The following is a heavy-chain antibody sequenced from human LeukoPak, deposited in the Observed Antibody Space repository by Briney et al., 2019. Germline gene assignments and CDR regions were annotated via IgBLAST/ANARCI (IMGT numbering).Heavy chain of an antibody. Sequence: ASVKVSCKASGYTFTIYDINWVRQAPGQGLEWMGWMNPNTGYAQKFQGRVTITRNTSISTAYMELSSLRSEDTAVYYCARVSGGSGSYGYCLGYWGQGTLVTVSS. V-gene: IGHV1-8*03. D-gene: IGHD1-26*01. CDR2: MNPNT. CDR1: GYTFTIYD. CDR3: ARVSGGSGSYGYCLGY. J-gene: IGHJ4*02.